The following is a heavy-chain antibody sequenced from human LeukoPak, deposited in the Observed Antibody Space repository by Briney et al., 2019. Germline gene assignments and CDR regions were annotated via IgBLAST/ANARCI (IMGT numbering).Heavy chain of an antibody. J-gene: IGHJ4*02. CDR2: ISDSGSGT. V-gene: IGHV3-23*01. Sequence: GGSLRLSCAASGFAFNNYAVNWVRQAPGKGLEWFSAISDSGSGTYYADSVKGRCTISRDNSKNTLYLQLNGLRAEDTAVCYCARRFSDSSGYYRFDFWGQGTLVTVSS. CDR1: GFAFNNYA. D-gene: IGHD3-22*01. CDR3: ARRFSDSSGYYRFDF.